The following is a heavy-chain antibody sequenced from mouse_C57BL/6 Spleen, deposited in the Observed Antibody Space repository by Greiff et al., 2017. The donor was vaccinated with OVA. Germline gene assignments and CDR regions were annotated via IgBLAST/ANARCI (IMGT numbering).Heavy chain of an antibody. CDR2: IYPAGSAT. D-gene: IGHD1-2*01. V-gene: IGHV1-61*01. J-gene: IGHJ2*01. CDR3: ARGLLRHYFDY. Sequence: QVQLQQPGAELVRPGSSVKLSCKASGYTFTSYWMDWVRQRPGQGLEWLGNIYPAGSATHYTQKFKNLATLTVDKSSSTAYMQLSSLTSEDAAVYYCARGLLRHYFDYWGQGTTLTVSS. CDR1: GYTFTSYW.